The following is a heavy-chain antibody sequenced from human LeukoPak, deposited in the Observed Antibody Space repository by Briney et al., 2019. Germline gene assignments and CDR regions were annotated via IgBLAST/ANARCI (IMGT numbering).Heavy chain of an antibody. Sequence: GGSLRLSCAASGFTFSSYAMSWVRQAPGKGLEWVSAISGSGGSTYYADSVKGRFTISRDNSKNTLYLQMNSLRAEDTAVYYCAKGERYYDSSGASDYWGQGTLVTVSS. CDR3: AKGERYYDSSGASDY. V-gene: IGHV3-23*01. D-gene: IGHD3-22*01. CDR1: GFTFSSYA. J-gene: IGHJ4*02. CDR2: ISGSGGST.